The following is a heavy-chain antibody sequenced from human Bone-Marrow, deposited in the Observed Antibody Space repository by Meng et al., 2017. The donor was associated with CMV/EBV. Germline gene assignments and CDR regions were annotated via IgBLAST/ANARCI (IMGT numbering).Heavy chain of an antibody. J-gene: IGHJ3*02. V-gene: IGHV3-20*04. CDR3: ASILTSGTTVTPFDI. CDR1: GFTFDDYD. D-gene: IGHD4-17*01. CDR2: INWNGGST. Sequence: GESLKISCAASGFTFDDYDMSWVRLAPGKGLEWVSGINWNGGSTDYADSVKGRFTISRDSAKNSLYLQMNSLRAEDTALYYCASILTSGTTVTPFDIWGQGTRVTV.